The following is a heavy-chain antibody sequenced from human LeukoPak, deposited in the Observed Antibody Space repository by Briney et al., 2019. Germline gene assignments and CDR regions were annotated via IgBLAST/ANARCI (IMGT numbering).Heavy chain of an antibody. J-gene: IGHJ4*02. CDR1: GYTFTSYG. Sequence: GASVKVSCKASGYTFTSYGIIWVRQAPGQGLEWMGWISAYNGNTNYAQKLQGRVTMTTDTSTSTAYMELRSLRSDDTAVYYCARGLRPHKYGYNYILDYWGQGTLVTVSS. D-gene: IGHD5-24*01. V-gene: IGHV1-18*01. CDR3: ARGLRPHKYGYNYILDY. CDR2: ISAYNGNT.